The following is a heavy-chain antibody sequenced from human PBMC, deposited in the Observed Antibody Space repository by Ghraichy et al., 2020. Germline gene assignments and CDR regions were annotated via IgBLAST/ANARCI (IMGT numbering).Heavy chain of an antibody. CDR3: TTDPPIDYVWGSYRVSPLYYYYYGMDV. J-gene: IGHJ6*02. V-gene: IGHV3-15*07. D-gene: IGHD3-16*02. Sequence: GGSLRLSCAASGFTFSNAWMNWVRQAPGKGLEWVGRIKSKTDGGTTDYAAPVKGRFTISRDDSKNTLYLQMNSLKTEDTAVYYCTTDPPIDYVWGSYRVSPLYYYYYGMDVWGQGTTVTVSS. CDR1: GFTFSNAW. CDR2: IKSKTDGGTT.